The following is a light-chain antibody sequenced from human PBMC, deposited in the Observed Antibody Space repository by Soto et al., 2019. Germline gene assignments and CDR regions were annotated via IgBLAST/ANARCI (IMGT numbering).Light chain of an antibody. CDR2: YVS. J-gene: IGKJ1*01. Sequence: DIQMTQSPSTLSASVGDRVTITCRASQSIGSWLAWFQQKAGKAPKLLIYYVSGLESGVPSRFSGSGSGTEFTLTISSLQPDDVATYYCQQYNTNPWTFGQGTKVEIK. CDR3: QQYNTNPWT. CDR1: QSIGSW. V-gene: IGKV1-5*03.